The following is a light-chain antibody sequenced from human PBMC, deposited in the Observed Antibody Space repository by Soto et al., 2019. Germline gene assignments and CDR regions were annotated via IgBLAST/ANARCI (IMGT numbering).Light chain of an antibody. J-gene: IGKJ5*01. CDR3: QQRNYWKVT. CDR2: DVS. V-gene: IGKV3-11*01. CDR1: QSVSSY. Sequence: EVVLTQSPVTLSLSPGERATLSCRASQSVSSYLAWYQQKPGQAPRLLIYDVSNRATGIPARFSGSGSGTDFTLTISSLEPEDFAVYYCQQRNYWKVTFGQGTRLEIX.